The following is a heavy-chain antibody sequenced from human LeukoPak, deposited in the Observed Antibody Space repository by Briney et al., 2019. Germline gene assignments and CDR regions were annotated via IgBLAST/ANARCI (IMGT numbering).Heavy chain of an antibody. CDR2: IKEDGSEK. CDR3: ARMTGGLWDY. Sequence: PGGSLSLSCAASGFPFSTYWMSWLRQAPGKGLDWVANIKEDGSEKYYVDSVEGRFTISRDNAKNSLSLQLNSLRAEDTAVYYCARMTGGLWDYWGQGTLVTVSS. J-gene: IGHJ4*02. CDR1: GFPFSTYW. D-gene: IGHD2-15*01. V-gene: IGHV3-7*05.